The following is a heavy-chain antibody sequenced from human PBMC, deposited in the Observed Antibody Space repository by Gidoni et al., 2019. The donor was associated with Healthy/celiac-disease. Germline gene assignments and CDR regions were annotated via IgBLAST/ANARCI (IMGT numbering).Heavy chain of an antibody. Sequence: QVQLVQSGAEVKKPGASVKVSCKASGYTFTSYDINWVRRATGQGLEWMGWMNPNSGKTGYAQKFQSRVTMTRNTSISTAYMELSSLRSEETAVYYCARVYYDYGMDVWGQGTTVTVSS. V-gene: IGHV1-8*01. CDR2: MNPNSGKT. CDR3: ARVYYDYGMDV. J-gene: IGHJ6*02. CDR1: GYTFTSYD.